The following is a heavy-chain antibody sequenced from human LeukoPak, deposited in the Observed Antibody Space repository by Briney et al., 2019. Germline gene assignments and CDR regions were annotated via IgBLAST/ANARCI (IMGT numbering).Heavy chain of an antibody. Sequence: NTSETLSLTCAVYGGSFSGYYWSWIRQPPGKGLEWIGEINHSGSTNYNPSLKSRVTISVDTSKNQFSLKLSSVTAADTAVYYCARRVATIDYWGQGTLVTVSS. CDR1: GGSFSGYY. CDR2: INHSGST. J-gene: IGHJ4*02. CDR3: ARRVATIDY. V-gene: IGHV4-34*01. D-gene: IGHD5-12*01.